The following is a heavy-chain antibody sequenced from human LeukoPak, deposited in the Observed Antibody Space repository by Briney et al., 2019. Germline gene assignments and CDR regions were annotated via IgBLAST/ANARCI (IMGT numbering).Heavy chain of an antibody. J-gene: IGHJ4*02. Sequence: SETLSLTCTVSGGSMSSGTYYWGWIRQPPGKGLEWIGTIYYSGTTYYNPSPKSRVTISIDTSKNQFSLKLSPVTAADTAVYYCASTPLGATRPFDYWGQGTLVTVSS. CDR1: GGSMSSGTYY. CDR2: IYYSGTT. CDR3: ASTPLGATRPFDY. D-gene: IGHD5-12*01. V-gene: IGHV4-39*01.